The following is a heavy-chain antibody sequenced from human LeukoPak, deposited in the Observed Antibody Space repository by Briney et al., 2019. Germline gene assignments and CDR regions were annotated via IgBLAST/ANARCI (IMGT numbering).Heavy chain of an antibody. J-gene: IGHJ5*02. CDR1: GFPFTSYW. D-gene: IGHD2-21*01. Sequence: KGGGALQISFKGSGFPFTSYWIGWARPVPGKGLEGMGIIYPGDSDTRYSPSFQGQVTISPDKPLSTASLQWSSLKASDTAMYYCARRFDSVNWFAPWGQGTLVTGPS. CDR3: ARRFDSVNWFAP. V-gene: IGHV5-51*01. CDR2: IYPGDSDT.